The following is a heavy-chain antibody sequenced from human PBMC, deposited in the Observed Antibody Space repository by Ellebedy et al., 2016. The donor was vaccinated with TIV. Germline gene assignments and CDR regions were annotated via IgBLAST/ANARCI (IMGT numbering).Heavy chain of an antibody. V-gene: IGHV4-34*01. CDR2: INRSGST. J-gene: IGHJ4*02. Sequence: SETLSLXXAVYGGSFSGYFWSWIRQPPGKGLEWIGEINRSGSTNYSPSLKSRVTISVDTSKNHVSLKLSSVTAADTAVYYCARFGSYWGQGTLVTVSS. D-gene: IGHD3-10*01. CDR3: ARFGSY. CDR1: GGSFSGYF.